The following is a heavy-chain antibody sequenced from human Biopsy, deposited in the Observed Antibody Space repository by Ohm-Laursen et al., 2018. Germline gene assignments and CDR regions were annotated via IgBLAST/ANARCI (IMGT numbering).Heavy chain of an antibody. D-gene: IGHD1-26*01. V-gene: IGHV1-8*01. CDR3: ARWETTLGRSLDS. J-gene: IGHJ4*02. CDR2: MSPNTGNT. Sequence: ASVKVSCKSSGYTFTSHDINWVRQATGQGLEWMGWMSPNTGNTVYAQRFQDRVTMTSDTSTGTAYMELTSLTSDDTAVYFCARWETTLGRSLDSWGQGTLAAVSS. CDR1: GYTFTSHD.